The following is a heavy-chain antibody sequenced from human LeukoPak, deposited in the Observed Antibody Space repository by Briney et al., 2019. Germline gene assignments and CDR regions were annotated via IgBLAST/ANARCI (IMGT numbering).Heavy chain of an antibody. D-gene: IGHD3-9*01. CDR3: AKATTVYDILTGYLGDYYYYGMDV. CDR2: ISGSGGST. V-gene: IGHV3-23*01. Sequence: PGGSLRLSCAASGFAFGVHAMSWVRQAPGKGMEWVSAISGSGGSTYYADSVKGRFTISRDNTKNTLYLQMNSLRAEDTAVYYCAKATTVYDILTGYLGDYYYYGMDVWGQGTTVTVSS. CDR1: GFAFGVHA. J-gene: IGHJ6*02.